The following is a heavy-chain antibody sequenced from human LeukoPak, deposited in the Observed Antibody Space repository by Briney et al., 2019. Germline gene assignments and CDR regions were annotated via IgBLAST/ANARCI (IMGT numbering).Heavy chain of an antibody. CDR2: IIGSVVST. V-gene: IGHV3-23*01. Sequence: PGGSLRLSCAASGFTFNNYAMSWVRQSPGKGLEWVSTIIGSVVSTFYADSVKGRFTISRDTSKNTPYLQMNSLRAEDTAVYYCAKGAYDYVEVGYFDYWGQGTLVTVSS. CDR1: GFTFNNYA. CDR3: AKGAYDYVEVGYFDY. J-gene: IGHJ4*02. D-gene: IGHD5-12*01.